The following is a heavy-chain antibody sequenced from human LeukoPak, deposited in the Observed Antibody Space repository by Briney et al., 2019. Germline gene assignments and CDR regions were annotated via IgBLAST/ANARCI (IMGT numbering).Heavy chain of an antibody. Sequence: PGGSLRLSCTGSGFTFRTYAFSWVRQAPGKGLEWVSATDSNGVTYYADSVKGRFTISRDNSKNALFLQMNGLRADDTAVYYCGIRDTSGYYVFWGQGTLFTVSP. CDR3: GIRDTSGYYVF. CDR2: TDSNGVT. D-gene: IGHD3-22*01. V-gene: IGHV3-23*01. CDR1: GFTFRTYA. J-gene: IGHJ4*02.